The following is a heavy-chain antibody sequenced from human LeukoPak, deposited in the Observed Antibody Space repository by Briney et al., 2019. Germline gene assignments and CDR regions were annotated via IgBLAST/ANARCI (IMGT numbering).Heavy chain of an antibody. CDR1: GGSVSSYY. CDR3: ASLYDSSGP. Sequence: SETLSLTCTVSGGSVSSYYWSWLRQPPGKGLEWIGYIYYSGSTNYNPSLKSRVTISVDTSKNQFSLKLSSVTAADTAVYYCASLYDSSGPWGQGTLVTVSS. CDR2: IYYSGST. D-gene: IGHD3-22*01. V-gene: IGHV4-59*02. J-gene: IGHJ5*02.